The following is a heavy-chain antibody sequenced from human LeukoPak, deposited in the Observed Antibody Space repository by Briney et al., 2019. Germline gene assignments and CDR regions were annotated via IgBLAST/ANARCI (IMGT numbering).Heavy chain of an antibody. V-gene: IGHV3-9*01. CDR2: ISWNSGSI. D-gene: IGHD3-22*01. CDR1: GFTFDDYA. CDR3: AKGGSSSSVNYYDSSGHDY. J-gene: IGHJ4*02. Sequence: GGSLRLSCAASGFTFDDYAMHWVRQAPGKGLEWVSGISWNSGSIGYADSVKGRFTISRDNAKNSLYLQMNSLRAEDTALYYCAKGGSSSSVNYYDSSGHDYWGQGTLVTVSS.